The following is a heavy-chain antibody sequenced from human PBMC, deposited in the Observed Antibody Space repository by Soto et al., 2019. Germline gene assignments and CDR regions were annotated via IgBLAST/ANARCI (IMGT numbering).Heavy chain of an antibody. CDR1: GFTVSSNY. D-gene: IGHD5-18*01. Sequence: EVQLVESGGGLVQPGGSLRLSCAASGFTVSSNYMSWVRQAPGKGLEWVSVIYSGGSTYYADSVKGRFTFSRDNSKNTLYRHMNRLRAEDTAVYYCARSPYSYGPIDYWGQGTPFTVSS. V-gene: IGHV3-66*01. CDR2: IYSGGST. J-gene: IGHJ4*02. CDR3: ARSPYSYGPIDY.